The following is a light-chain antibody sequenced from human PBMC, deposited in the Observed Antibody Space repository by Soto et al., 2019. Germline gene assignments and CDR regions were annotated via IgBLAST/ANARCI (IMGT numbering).Light chain of an antibody. V-gene: IGLV2-14*01. Sequence: QSVLTQPASVSGSPGQSITISRTGTSSDVGAYNFVSWYQHHPGRAPKLIIYEVTIRPSGVSNRFSGSKSGNTASLIISGLQAEDEADYYCSSYTTSAPYVFGSGTKVTVL. CDR3: SSYTTSAPYV. J-gene: IGLJ1*01. CDR1: SSDVGAYNF. CDR2: EVT.